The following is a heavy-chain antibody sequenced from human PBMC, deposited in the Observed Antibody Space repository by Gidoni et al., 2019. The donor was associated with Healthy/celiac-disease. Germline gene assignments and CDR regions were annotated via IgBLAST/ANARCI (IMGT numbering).Heavy chain of an antibody. J-gene: IGHJ4*02. V-gene: IGHV3-64D*06. Sequence: EVQLVASGGALVQTGGSLRLSCSASGVTFSRYAMHWVRQAPGKGLEYVSGSSSNGGSTYYADSVKGRFTITRDNSKNTLYLQMSSLRAEDTAGYYCVKDPDSDFWSGYSSWVYWGQGTLVTVSS. CDR1: GVTFSRYA. CDR2: SSSNGGST. D-gene: IGHD3-3*01. CDR3: VKDPDSDFWSGYSSWVY.